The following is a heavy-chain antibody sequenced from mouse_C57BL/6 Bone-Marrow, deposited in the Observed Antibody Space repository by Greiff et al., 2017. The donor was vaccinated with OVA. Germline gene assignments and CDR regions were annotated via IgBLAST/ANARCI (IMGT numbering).Heavy chain of an antibody. CDR1: GYTFTDYY. V-gene: IGHV1-19*01. D-gene: IGHD1-1*01. CDR3: AIKGLITTVGRDYYAMDY. J-gene: IGHJ4*01. Sequence: EVQVVESGPVLVKPGASVKMSCKASGYTFTDYYMNWVKQSPGKSLEWIGVINPYNGGTSYNQKFKGKATLTVDKSSSTAYMELNSLPSDASAVYYTAIKGLITTVGRDYYAMDYWGQGTSVTVSS. CDR2: INPYNGGT.